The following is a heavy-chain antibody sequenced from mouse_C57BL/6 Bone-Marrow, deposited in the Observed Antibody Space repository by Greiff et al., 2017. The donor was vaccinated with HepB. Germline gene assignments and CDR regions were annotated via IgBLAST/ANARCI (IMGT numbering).Heavy chain of an antibody. D-gene: IGHD2-5*01. J-gene: IGHJ1*03. Sequence: QVQLQQSGTELVKPGASVKLSCKASGYTFTSYWMHWVKQRPGQGLEWIGNINPSNGGTNYNEKFKSKATLTVDKSSSTAYMQLSSLTSEDSAVYYCARVNYYYSKRYFDVWGTGTTVTVSS. CDR1: GYTFTSYW. CDR3: ARVNYYYSKRYFDV. V-gene: IGHV1-53*01. CDR2: INPSNGGT.